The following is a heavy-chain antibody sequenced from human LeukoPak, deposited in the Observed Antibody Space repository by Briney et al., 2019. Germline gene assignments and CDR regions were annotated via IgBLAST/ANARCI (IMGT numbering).Heavy chain of an antibody. CDR3: ARENWGSSDY. D-gene: IGHD7-27*01. Sequence: GGSLRLSCAASGFTFSSYWMSWVRQAPGEGLEWVANIKEDGSEKNYVDSVKGRFTISRDNAKNSLYLQMNSLRAEDTAVYYCARENWGSSDYWGQGTLVTVSS. CDR1: GFTFSSYW. CDR2: IKEDGSEK. J-gene: IGHJ4*02. V-gene: IGHV3-7*03.